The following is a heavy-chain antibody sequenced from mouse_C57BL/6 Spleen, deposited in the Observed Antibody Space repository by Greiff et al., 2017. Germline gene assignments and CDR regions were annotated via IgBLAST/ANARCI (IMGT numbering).Heavy chain of an antibody. CDR1: GYSITSGYD. J-gene: IGHJ4*01. D-gene: IGHD2-5*01. CDR3: ARAYYSNYAYYAIDY. CDR2: ISYSGST. Sequence: DVQLQESGPGMVKPSQSLSLTCTVTGYSITSGYDWHWIRHFPGNKLEWMGYISYSGSTNYNPSLKSRISITHDTSKNHFFLKLNSVTTEDTATYYCARAYYSNYAYYAIDYWGQGTSVTVSS. V-gene: IGHV3-1*01.